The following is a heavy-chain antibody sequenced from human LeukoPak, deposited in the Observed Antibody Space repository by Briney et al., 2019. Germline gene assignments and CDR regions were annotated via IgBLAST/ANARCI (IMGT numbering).Heavy chain of an antibody. CDR1: GGTFSSYA. V-gene: IGHV1-69*13. D-gene: IGHD4-17*01. CDR3: ARKDYGDYSDAFDI. Sequence: SVTVSCKASGGTFSSYAISWVRQAPGQGLEWMGGIIPIFGTANYAQKFQGRVTITADESTSTAYMELSSLRSEDTAVYYCARKDYGDYSDAFDIWGQGTMVTVSS. J-gene: IGHJ3*02. CDR2: IIPIFGTA.